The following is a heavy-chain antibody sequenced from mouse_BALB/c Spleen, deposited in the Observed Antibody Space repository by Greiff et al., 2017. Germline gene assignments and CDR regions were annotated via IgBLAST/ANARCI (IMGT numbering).Heavy chain of an antibody. CDR1: GFTFSSYG. D-gene: IGHD1-1*01. CDR2: INSNGGST. V-gene: IGHV5-6-3*01. CDR3: ARVEYYGWYFGV. Sequence: EVMLVESGGGLVQPGGSLKLSCAASGFTFSSYGMSWVRQTPDKRLELVATINSNGGSTYYPDSVKGRFTISRDNAKNTLYLQMSSLKSEDTAMYYCARVEYYGWYFGVWGAGTTGNVSS. J-gene: IGHJ1*01.